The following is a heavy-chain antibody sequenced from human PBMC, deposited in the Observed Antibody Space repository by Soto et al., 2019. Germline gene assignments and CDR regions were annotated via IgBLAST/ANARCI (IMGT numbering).Heavy chain of an antibody. V-gene: IGHV4-59*08. J-gene: IGHJ4*02. CDR1: GGSINTYY. D-gene: IGHD3-22*01. Sequence: SETLSLTYTVSGGSINTYYWSWFRQPPGKGLEWIGYIHYSGSTTYNPSLKSRVTISVDTSKNQFSLKLNSVTAADTAVYYCARLGGYYQAFDRWGQGSLVT. CDR2: IHYSGST. CDR3: ARLGGYYQAFDR.